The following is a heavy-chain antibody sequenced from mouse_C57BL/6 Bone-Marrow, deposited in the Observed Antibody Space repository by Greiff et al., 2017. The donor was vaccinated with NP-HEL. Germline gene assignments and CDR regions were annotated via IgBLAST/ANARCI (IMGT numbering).Heavy chain of an antibody. Sequence: VQLQQSGAELVKPGASVKISCKASGYAFSSYWMNWVKQRPGKGLEWIGQIYPGDGDTNYNGKFKGKATLTADKSSSTAYMQLSSLTAEDSAVYFWARTTTVVAYYFDYWGQGTTLTVSS. J-gene: IGHJ2*01. V-gene: IGHV1-80*01. CDR2: IYPGDGDT. CDR1: GYAFSSYW. CDR3: ARTTTVVAYYFDY. D-gene: IGHD1-1*01.